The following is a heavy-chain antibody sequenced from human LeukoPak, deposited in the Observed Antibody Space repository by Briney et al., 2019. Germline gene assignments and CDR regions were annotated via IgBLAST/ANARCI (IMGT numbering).Heavy chain of an antibody. CDR1: GFSLNTYS. V-gene: IGHV3-48*04. CDR2: ISSSSTTI. D-gene: IGHD3-22*01. Sequence: GGSLRLSCAASGFSLNTYSMNWVRQAPGKGLEWVSYISSSSTTIYYADSVEGRFTISRDNAKNSLYLQMNSLRAEDTAVYYCARDRRGSSGYKGDYWGQGTLVTVSS. J-gene: IGHJ4*02. CDR3: ARDRRGSSGYKGDY.